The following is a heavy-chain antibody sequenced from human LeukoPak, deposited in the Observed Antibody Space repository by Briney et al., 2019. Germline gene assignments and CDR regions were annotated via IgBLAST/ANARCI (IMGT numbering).Heavy chain of an antibody. J-gene: IGHJ5*02. Sequence: PGRSLRLFCAASGFTFSSYAMHWVRQAPGKGLEWVAVISYDGSNKYYADSVKGRFTISRDNSKNTLYLQMNSLRAEDTAVYYCARDRSSSGSNWFDPWGQGTLVTVSS. V-gene: IGHV3-30-3*01. CDR2: ISYDGSNK. D-gene: IGHD6-6*01. CDR3: ARDRSSSGSNWFDP. CDR1: GFTFSSYA.